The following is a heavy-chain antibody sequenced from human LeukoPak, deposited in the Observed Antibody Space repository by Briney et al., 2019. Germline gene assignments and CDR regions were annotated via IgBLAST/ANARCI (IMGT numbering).Heavy chain of an antibody. V-gene: IGHV3-7*04. CDR2: RKEAGSEK. CDR3: ARGGGMRSWYDFDY. D-gene: IGHD6-13*01. CDR1: GFTFSNYW. J-gene: IGHJ4*02. Sequence: GGSLRLSCAASGFTFSNYWMSWVRQAPGKGLECMANRKEAGSEKYYVDSVKGRFTISRDNDKNSVHLQMNNLRAEDTAVYYCARGGGMRSWYDFDYWGQGILVTVSS.